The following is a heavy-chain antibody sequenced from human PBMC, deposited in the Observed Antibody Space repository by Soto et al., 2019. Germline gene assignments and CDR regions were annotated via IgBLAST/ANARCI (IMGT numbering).Heavy chain of an antibody. CDR1: GYTFTSYG. V-gene: IGHV1-3*01. CDR2: INAANGDT. CDR3: VRRHVSATGIDWFDP. D-gene: IGHD6-13*01. Sequence: QVQLVQSGTEVKKPGASVQVSCKASGYTFTSYGIHWVRQAPGQRLEWMGWINAANGDTKYSPKFQGKVTMTRDSSASTAYMELSSLRSEDTAVYYCVRRHVSATGIDWFDPWGQGTLVTVSS. J-gene: IGHJ5*02.